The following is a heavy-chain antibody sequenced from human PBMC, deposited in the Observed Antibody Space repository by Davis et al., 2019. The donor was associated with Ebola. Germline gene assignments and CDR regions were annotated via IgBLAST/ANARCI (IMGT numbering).Heavy chain of an antibody. Sequence: AASVKVSCKASGYTFTGYYMHWVRQAPGRGLEWMGWINPNSGGTNYAQKFQGWVTMTRDTSISTAYMELSRLRSDDTAVYYCARELRGSSSPYYYYYGMDVWGQGTTVTVSS. D-gene: IGHD6-13*01. J-gene: IGHJ6*02. CDR1: GYTFTGYY. CDR2: INPNSGGT. V-gene: IGHV1-2*04. CDR3: ARELRGSSSPYYYYYGMDV.